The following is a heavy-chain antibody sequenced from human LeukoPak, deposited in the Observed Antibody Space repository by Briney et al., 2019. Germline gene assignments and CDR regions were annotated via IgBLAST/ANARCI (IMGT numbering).Heavy chain of an antibody. CDR1: GGTFSSYA. D-gene: IGHD6-13*01. Sequence: SSVKVSCKASGGTFSSYAISWVRQAPGQGLEWMGRIIPIFGTANYAHKFQGRVTITTDESTSTAYMELSRLRSEDTAVYYCARERARIAPDAFDIWGQGTMVTVSS. J-gene: IGHJ3*02. CDR3: ARERARIAPDAFDI. V-gene: IGHV1-69*05. CDR2: IIPIFGTA.